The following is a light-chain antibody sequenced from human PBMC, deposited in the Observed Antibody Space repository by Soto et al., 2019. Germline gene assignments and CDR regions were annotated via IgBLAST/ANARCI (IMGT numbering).Light chain of an antibody. CDR1: QSISSW. CDR3: QQYNSYPWT. Sequence: DIQITHSPSTLSGSVGDRVTITFRASQSISSWLAWYQQKPGKAPKLLIYKASSLESGVPSRFSGSGSGTEFTLTISSLQPDDFATYYCQQYNSYPWTFGQGTKVDIK. CDR2: KAS. V-gene: IGKV1-5*03. J-gene: IGKJ1*01.